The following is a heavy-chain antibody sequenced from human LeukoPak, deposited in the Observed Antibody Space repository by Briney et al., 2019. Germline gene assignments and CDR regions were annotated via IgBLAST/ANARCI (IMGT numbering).Heavy chain of an antibody. CDR1: GYTFTGYY. CDR2: INPKNGGT. Sequence: ASVKVSCKASGYTFTGYYIYWMRQATGQGLEWMGWINPKNGGTSYSQKFQGRVTMTRDTSISTVYMELNRLTSDDTAVYYCARDVMFNYWGQGTLVTVSS. V-gene: IGHV1-2*02. J-gene: IGHJ4*02. CDR3: ARDVMFNY.